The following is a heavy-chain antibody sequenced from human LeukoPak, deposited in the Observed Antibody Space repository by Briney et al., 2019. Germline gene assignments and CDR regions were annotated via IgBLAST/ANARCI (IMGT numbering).Heavy chain of an antibody. D-gene: IGHD3-22*01. Sequence: GGSLRLSCAASGFTFSSYSMNWVRQAPGKGLEWVSSISSSSSYIYYADSVKGRFTISRDNAKNSLYLQMNSLRAEDTAVYYCARDRTATYYYDSSGYQFDYWGQGTLVTVSS. V-gene: IGHV3-21*01. J-gene: IGHJ4*02. CDR2: ISSSSSYI. CDR1: GFTFSSYS. CDR3: ARDRTATYYYDSSGYQFDY.